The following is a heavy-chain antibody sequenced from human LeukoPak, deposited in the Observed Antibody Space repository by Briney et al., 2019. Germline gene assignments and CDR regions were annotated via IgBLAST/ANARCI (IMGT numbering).Heavy chain of an antibody. Sequence: SVKVSCKASGGTFSSYTISWVRQAPGQGLEWMGRIIPILGIANYAQKFQGRVTITADKSTSTAYMELSSLRSEDTAVYYCARASTVPYHWFDPWGQGTLVTVSS. J-gene: IGHJ5*02. CDR1: GGTFSSYT. V-gene: IGHV1-69*02. CDR3: ARASTVPYHWFDP. CDR2: IIPILGIA. D-gene: IGHD4-11*01.